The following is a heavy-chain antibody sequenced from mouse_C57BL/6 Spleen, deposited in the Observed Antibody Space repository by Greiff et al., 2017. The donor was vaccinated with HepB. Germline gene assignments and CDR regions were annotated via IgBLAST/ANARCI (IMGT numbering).Heavy chain of an antibody. D-gene: IGHD2-4*01. Sequence: VQLQQSGTVLARPGASVKMSCKTSGYTFTSYWMHWVKQRPGQGLEWIGAIYPGNSDTSYNQKFKGKAKLTAVTSASTAYMELSSLTNEDSAVYYCTKSYDYDDYFDYWGQGTTLTVSS. CDR2: IYPGNSDT. CDR1: GYTFTSYW. V-gene: IGHV1-5*01. J-gene: IGHJ2*01. CDR3: TKSYDYDDYFDY.